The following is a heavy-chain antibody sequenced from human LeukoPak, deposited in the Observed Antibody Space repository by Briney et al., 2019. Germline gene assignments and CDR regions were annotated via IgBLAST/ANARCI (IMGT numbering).Heavy chain of an antibody. CDR3: ARIWGTVIDY. J-gene: IGHJ4*02. CDR1: GGSISGYY. D-gene: IGHD3-16*01. V-gene: IGHV2-70*11. CDR2: IDWDDDK. Sequence: TLSLTCTVSGGSISGYYWSWIRQPPGKALEWLARIDWDDDKYYSTSLKTRLTISKDTSKNQVVLTMTNMDPVDTATYYCARIWGTVIDYWGQGTLVTVSS.